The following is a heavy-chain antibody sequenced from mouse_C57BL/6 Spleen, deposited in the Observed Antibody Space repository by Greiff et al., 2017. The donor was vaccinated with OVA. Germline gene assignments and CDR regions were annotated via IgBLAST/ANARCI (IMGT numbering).Heavy chain of an antibody. D-gene: IGHD2-4*01. CDR2: IYPGSGST. Sequence: QVQLQQPGAELVKPGASVKMSCKASGYTFTSYWITWVKQRPGQGLEWIGDIYPGSGSTNSNGKFKGKATLTADKSSSTAYMQLSSLTSEDSAVYFCARWDDYDGAWFAYWGQGTLVTVSA. J-gene: IGHJ3*01. CDR3: ARWDDYDGAWFAY. CDR1: GYTFTSYW. V-gene: IGHV1-55*01.